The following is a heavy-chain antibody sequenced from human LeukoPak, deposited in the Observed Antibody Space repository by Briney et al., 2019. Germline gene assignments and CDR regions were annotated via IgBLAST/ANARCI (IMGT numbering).Heavy chain of an antibody. CDR2: ISSGGSTT. CDR1: GFTFSTYE. J-gene: IGHJ4*02. CDR3: ARRYCSSTSCTLDY. Sequence: GGSLRLSCAASGFTFSTYEMNWVRQAPGRGLEWVSYISSGGSTTYYADSVKGRLTISRDNAKNSLYLQMNNLRGDDTAVYCCARRYCSSTSCTLDYWGQGTQVTVSS. V-gene: IGHV3-48*03. D-gene: IGHD2-2*01.